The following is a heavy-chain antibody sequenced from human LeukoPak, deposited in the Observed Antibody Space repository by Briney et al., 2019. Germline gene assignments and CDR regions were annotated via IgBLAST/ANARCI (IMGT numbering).Heavy chain of an antibody. D-gene: IGHD5-24*01. Sequence: GGSLRLSCAASGFIFSSYAMHWVRQAPGKGLEWAAFISYDGSNKHYAEPVQGRFTISRDNSKNTLYLQMNSLRPEDTAVYYCARARFGYNRGPFDYWGQGILVTVSS. CDR1: GFIFSSYA. CDR3: ARARFGYNRGPFDY. CDR2: ISYDGSNK. J-gene: IGHJ4*02. V-gene: IGHV3-30-3*01.